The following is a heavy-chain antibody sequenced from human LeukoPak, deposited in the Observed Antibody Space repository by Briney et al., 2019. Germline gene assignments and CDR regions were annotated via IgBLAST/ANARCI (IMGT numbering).Heavy chain of an antibody. CDR3: ARRLGGTSTGFDY. V-gene: IGHV4-59*08. D-gene: IGHD2-2*01. CDR2: IHYSGST. J-gene: IGHJ4*02. CDR1: GGSISSYY. Sequence: SETLSLTCTVSGGSISSYYWSWIRQPPGKGLEWIGSIHYSGSTTYNPSLKSRVTISVDTSKNQFSLKLSSVTAADTAVYYCARRLGGTSTGFDYWGQGTLVTVSS.